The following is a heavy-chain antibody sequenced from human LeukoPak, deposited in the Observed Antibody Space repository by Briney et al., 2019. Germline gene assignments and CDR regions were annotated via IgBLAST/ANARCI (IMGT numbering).Heavy chain of an antibody. Sequence: PGGSLTLSCAASGFTFSSYWMHWVRQAPGKGLVWVSRINSDGSSTSYADSVKGRFTISRDNAKNTLYLQVNSLRAEDTAVYYCARDLPYDYVWGSWGFDPWGQGTLVTVSS. D-gene: IGHD3-16*01. J-gene: IGHJ5*02. CDR3: ARDLPYDYVWGSWGFDP. CDR1: GFTFSSYW. V-gene: IGHV3-74*01. CDR2: INSDGSST.